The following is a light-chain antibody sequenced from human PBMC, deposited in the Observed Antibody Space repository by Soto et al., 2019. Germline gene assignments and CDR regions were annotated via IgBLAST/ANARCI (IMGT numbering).Light chain of an antibody. CDR1: SSDVGKYTF. Sequence: QSALTQPASVSGAPGQWITISCTGTSSDVGKYTFVSWYGQHPGKAPKLIIFEVNKRPSGVSNRFSGSKSGNTASLTISGLQAEDEANYYCCLYGGSNNYVVFGGGTKVTVL. CDR3: CLYGGSNNYVV. J-gene: IGLJ2*01. V-gene: IGLV2-23*02. CDR2: EVN.